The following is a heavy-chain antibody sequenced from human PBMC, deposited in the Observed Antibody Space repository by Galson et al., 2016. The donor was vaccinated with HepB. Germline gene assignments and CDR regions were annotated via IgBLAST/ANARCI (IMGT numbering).Heavy chain of an antibody. Sequence: SLRLSCAASGFTFDDYAMHWVRQAPGKGLEWVSGTSWNSGSIGYADSVKGRFTISRDNDKNSLHLQMNILRAADTALYYCARGRGSNWRDAFDIWGQGTMVTVSS. J-gene: IGHJ3*02. V-gene: IGHV3-9*01. CDR3: ARGRGSNWRDAFDI. CDR2: TSWNSGSI. D-gene: IGHD6-13*01. CDR1: GFTFDDYA.